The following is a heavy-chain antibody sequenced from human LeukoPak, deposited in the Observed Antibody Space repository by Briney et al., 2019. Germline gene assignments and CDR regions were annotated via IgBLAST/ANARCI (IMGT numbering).Heavy chain of an antibody. CDR3: AKVTMVRGVTQSGDY. CDR2: ISYDGSNK. V-gene: IGHV3-30*18. D-gene: IGHD3-10*01. CDR1: GFTFSSYG. Sequence: PGGSLRLSCAASGFTFSSYGMHWVRQAPGKGLEWVAVISYDGSNKYYADSVKGRFTISRDNSKNTLYLQMNSLRAEDTAVYYCAKVTMVRGVTQSGDYWSQGALVTVSS. J-gene: IGHJ4*02.